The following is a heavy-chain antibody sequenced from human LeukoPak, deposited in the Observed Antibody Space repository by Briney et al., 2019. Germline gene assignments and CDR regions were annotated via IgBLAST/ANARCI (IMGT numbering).Heavy chain of an antibody. J-gene: IGHJ4*02. Sequence: GGSLRLSCAASGFTFSNYAMSWVRQAPGKGLEWFSGISGSGGSKDYADSVKGRFTISRDNSKNTLYLQMNSLRAEDTAVYYCARDRTGYYFDYWGQGTLVTVSS. V-gene: IGHV3-23*01. CDR3: ARDRTGYYFDY. CDR1: GFTFSNYA. CDR2: ISGSGGSK.